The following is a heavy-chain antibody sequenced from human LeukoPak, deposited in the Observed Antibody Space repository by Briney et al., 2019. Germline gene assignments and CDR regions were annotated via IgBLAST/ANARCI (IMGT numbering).Heavy chain of an antibody. V-gene: IGHV3-30*04. D-gene: IGHD3-22*01. J-gene: IGHJ5*02. Sequence: GGSLRLSCAASGFTYTKYAMHWVRQAPGKGLEWVSVISYDGSNKKYADSVKGRFTISRDNSKNTLYLQMNSLRAEVTAVYYRAREDPDYYDSSGYNCFDPWGQGTLVTVSS. CDR2: ISYDGSNK. CDR1: GFTYTKYA. CDR3: AREDPDYYDSSGYNCFDP.